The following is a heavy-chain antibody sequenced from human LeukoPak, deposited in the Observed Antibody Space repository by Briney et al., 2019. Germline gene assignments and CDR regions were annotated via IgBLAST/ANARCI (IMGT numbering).Heavy chain of an antibody. J-gene: IGHJ4*02. CDR1: AFTFNTYS. CDR3: ATPFDY. Sequence: GGSLRLSCVASAFTFNTYSMNWVRQAPGKGLEWLSYISGDSNTIYYADSVKGRFTISRDNGKNSLYLQMNSLRADDTAVYYCATPFDYWGQGGLVTVSS. V-gene: IGHV3-48*01. CDR2: ISGDSNTI.